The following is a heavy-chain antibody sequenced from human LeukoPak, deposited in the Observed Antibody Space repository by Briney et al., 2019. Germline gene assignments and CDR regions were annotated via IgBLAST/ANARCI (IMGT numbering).Heavy chain of an antibody. V-gene: IGHV3-30-3*01. CDR1: GFTFSSYV. Sequence: GGSLRLSCAASGFTFSSYVMHWVRQAPGKGLEWVTVISYDGSNKYYADSVKGRFTISRDNSKNMLYLQMNSLRAEDTAVYYCARGGYYGAVTDNWFDPWGQGTLVTVSS. CDR2: ISYDGSNK. D-gene: IGHD3-10*01. CDR3: ARGGYYGAVTDNWFDP. J-gene: IGHJ5*02.